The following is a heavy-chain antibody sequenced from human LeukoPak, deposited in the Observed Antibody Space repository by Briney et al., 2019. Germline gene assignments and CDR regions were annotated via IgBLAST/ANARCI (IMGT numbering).Heavy chain of an antibody. CDR2: IKQDGSEK. Sequence: GGSLRLSCAASGFTFSSYWMSWVRQAPGKGLEWVANIKQDGSEKYYVDSVKGRFTISRDNAKNSLYLQMNSLRAEDTAVYYCARFVWGQGDYFDYWGQGTLVTVSS. V-gene: IGHV3-7*01. CDR3: ARFVWGQGDYFDY. J-gene: IGHJ4*02. D-gene: IGHD3-16*01. CDR1: GFTFSSYW.